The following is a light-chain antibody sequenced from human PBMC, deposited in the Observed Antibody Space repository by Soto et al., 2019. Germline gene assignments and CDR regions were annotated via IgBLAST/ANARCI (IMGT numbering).Light chain of an antibody. V-gene: IGKV1-5*03. CDR2: KAS. J-gene: IGKJ4*01. Sequence: DIQMTQSPSTLSASVGDRVTITCRASQSISSWLAWYQQKPGKAPKLLIYKASSLESGVPSRFSGSGSGTEFTLTISSLQPDDFAVYYCQQYNNWPRPLTFGGGTKVDIK. CDR3: QQYNNWPRPLT. CDR1: QSISSW.